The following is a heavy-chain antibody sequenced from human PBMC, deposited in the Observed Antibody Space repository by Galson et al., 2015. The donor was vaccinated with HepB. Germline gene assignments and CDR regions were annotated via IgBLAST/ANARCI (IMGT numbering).Heavy chain of an antibody. CDR3: ARGRDGYNPTNYFDY. CDR2: ISYDGSNK. CDR1: GFTFSSYA. J-gene: IGHJ4*02. V-gene: IGHV3-30-3*01. Sequence: SLRLSCAASGFTFSSYAMHWVRQAPGKGLEWVAVISYDGSNKYYADSVKGRFTISRDNSKNTLYLRMNSLRAEDTAVYYCARGRDGYNPTNYFDYWGLGTLVTVSS. D-gene: IGHD5-24*01.